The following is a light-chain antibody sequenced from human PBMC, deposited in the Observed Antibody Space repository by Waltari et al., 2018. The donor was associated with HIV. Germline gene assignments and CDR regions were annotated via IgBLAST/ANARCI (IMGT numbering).Light chain of an antibody. Sequence: EKVMTQSPATLSVSPGERATLSCRASQSVSSNLAWYQQKPGQAPRLLIYGAFTRATGIPARFSGSGSGTEFTLTISSLQSEDFAVYYCQHYNNWPWTFDQGTKVATK. CDR1: QSVSSN. J-gene: IGKJ1*01. CDR2: GAF. CDR3: QHYNNWPWT. V-gene: IGKV3-15*01.